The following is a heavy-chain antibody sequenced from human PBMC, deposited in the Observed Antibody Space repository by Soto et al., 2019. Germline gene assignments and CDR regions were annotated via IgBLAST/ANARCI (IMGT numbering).Heavy chain of an antibody. CDR1: GFTLWNYA. J-gene: IGHJ4*02. Sequence: GGSLRLSCAASGFTLWNYALSWVRQAPGKGLEWVSAIGGRGSSTYYIDSVKGRFTISRDNSKNTLYLQMNSLTAEDTAVYYSANLHPSTAANYRGQGTLVTV. CDR2: IGGRGSST. V-gene: IGHV3-23*01. CDR3: ANLHPSTAANY. D-gene: IGHD2-8*02.